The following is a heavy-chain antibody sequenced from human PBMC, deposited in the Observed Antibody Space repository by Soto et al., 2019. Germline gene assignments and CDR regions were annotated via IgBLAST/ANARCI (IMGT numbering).Heavy chain of an antibody. D-gene: IGHD3-3*01. V-gene: IGHV3-23*01. CDR3: ARPHDFWSGYYGY. CDR2: ISGSDVST. Sequence: GGSLRLSCAASGFTFSIYAMSWVRQAPGEGLEWVSAISGSDVSTYYADSVKGRFTISRDSPKNTLYLQMNGLRADDTAVYYCARPHDFWSGYYGYWGQGTLVTVSS. J-gene: IGHJ4*02. CDR1: GFTFSIYA.